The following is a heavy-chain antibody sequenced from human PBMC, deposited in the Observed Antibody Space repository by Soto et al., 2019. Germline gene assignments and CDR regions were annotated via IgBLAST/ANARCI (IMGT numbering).Heavy chain of an antibody. V-gene: IGHV1-46*01. J-gene: IGHJ5*02. CDR2: INPSGGST. CDR3: ARDRAEAAGGHNWFDP. CDR1: GYTFTSYY. Sequence: QVQLVQSGAEVKKPGASVKVSCKASGYTFTSYYMHWVRQAPGQGLEWMGIINPSGGSTSYAQKFQGRVTMTQNTSTSQVYNELSSLRSEGKAVHYRARDRAEAAGGHNWFDPWGQGTLVTGSP. D-gene: IGHD6-13*01.